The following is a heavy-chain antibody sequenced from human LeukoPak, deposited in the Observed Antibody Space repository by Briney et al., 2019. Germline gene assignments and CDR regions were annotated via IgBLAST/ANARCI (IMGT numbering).Heavy chain of an antibody. CDR2: IYPGDSDT. CDR1: GYSFTSYW. D-gene: IGHD2-2*01. CDR3: ARDVDCSSTSCGWFDP. J-gene: IGHJ5*02. Sequence: GESLKISCKGSGYSFTSYWIGWVRQMPGKGLECMGIIYPGDSDTRYSPSFQGQVTISADKSISTAYLQWSSLKASDTAMYYCARDVDCSSTSCGWFDPWGQGTLVTVSS. V-gene: IGHV5-51*01.